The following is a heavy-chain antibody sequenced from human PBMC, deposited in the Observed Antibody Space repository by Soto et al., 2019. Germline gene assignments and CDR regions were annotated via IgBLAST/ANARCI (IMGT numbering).Heavy chain of an antibody. D-gene: IGHD3-3*01. CDR1: GSTFTSYG. CDR2: ISAYTGNT. J-gene: IGHJ6*01. Sequence: GASLKFSCKASGSTFTSYGISWVRQAPGQGLEWMGWISAYTGNTNYAQKLQRRVTMTTDTSTSTAYMELRSLRSAGTPVYYCARDYDLWSGHDDFNYYGMEVWQQGTTVTVS. CDR3: ARDYDLWSGHDDFNYYGMEV. V-gene: IGHV1-18*04.